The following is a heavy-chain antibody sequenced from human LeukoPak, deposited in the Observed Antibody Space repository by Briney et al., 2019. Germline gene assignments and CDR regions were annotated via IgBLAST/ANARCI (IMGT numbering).Heavy chain of an antibody. J-gene: IGHJ4*02. V-gene: IGHV1-18*01. CDR2: ISAYNGNT. Sequence: AASVTVSCKASGYTFTSYGISWVRQAPGQGLEGMGWISAYNGNTNYAQKLQGRVTMTTDTSTSTAYMELRSLRSDDTAVYYCARAHLKTTVTTTDYWGQGTLVTVSS. CDR3: ARAHLKTTVTTTDY. CDR1: GYTFTSYG. D-gene: IGHD4-17*01.